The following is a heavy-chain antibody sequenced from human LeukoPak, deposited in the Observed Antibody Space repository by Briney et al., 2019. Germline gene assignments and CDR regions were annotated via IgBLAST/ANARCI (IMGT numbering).Heavy chain of an antibody. J-gene: IGHJ5*02. CDR1: GWSFSGYY. CDR2: INHCGST. CDR3: ARSPSIEATGNWFDP. Sequence: SETLSLTCAVYGWSFSGYYWSWIRQPPGKGLEWMGEINHCGSTNYNPPLKRGVTISVDTSKNQFSLTLTAVTAADTAVYYCARSPSIEATGNWFDPWGKGTLVTVSS. V-gene: IGHV4-34*01. D-gene: IGHD1-1*01.